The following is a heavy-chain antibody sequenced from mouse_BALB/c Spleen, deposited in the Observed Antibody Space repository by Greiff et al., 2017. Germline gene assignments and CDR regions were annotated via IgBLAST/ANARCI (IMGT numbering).Heavy chain of an antibody. V-gene: IGHV4-1*02. CDR1: GVDFSRYW. J-gene: IGHJ4*01. CDR3: ARRGAMDY. Sequence: AAGGVDFSRYWMSWVRQAPGKGLEWIGEINPDSSTINYTPSLKDKFIISRDNAKNTLYLQMSKVRSEDTALYYCARRGAMDYWGQGTSVTVSS. CDR2: INPDSSTI.